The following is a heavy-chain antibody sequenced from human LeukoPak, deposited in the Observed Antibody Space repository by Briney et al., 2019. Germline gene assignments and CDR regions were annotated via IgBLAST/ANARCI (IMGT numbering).Heavy chain of an antibody. CDR1: AFAFRPYP. V-gene: IGHV3-30-3*01. D-gene: IGHD6-6*01. Sequence: RILLRLSYIAPAFAFRPYPKAWGRQARGGGLEWVADIAYDGSFSNYAYSVKGRFTVSRDNSKNTLYLQMNSLRLDDTAVYYCATESSLSKWGQGTLVTVSS. CDR2: IAYDGSFS. CDR3: ATESSLSK. J-gene: IGHJ4*02.